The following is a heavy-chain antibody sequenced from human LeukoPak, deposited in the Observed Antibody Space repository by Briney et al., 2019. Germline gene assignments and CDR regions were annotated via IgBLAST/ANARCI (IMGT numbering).Heavy chain of an antibody. CDR2: ISSSSSHM. CDR1: GFSFSTYN. Sequence: PGGSLRLSCAASGFSFSTYNMNWVRQAPGKGLEWLSFISSSSSHMYYVDSVKGRFTISRDNAKNTLYLQMNSLRAEDTAVYYCARDRNSFGIVVVPAAIRGLNWFDPWGQGTLVTVSS. D-gene: IGHD2-2*02. CDR3: ARDRNSFGIVVVPAAIRGLNWFDP. J-gene: IGHJ5*02. V-gene: IGHV3-21*01.